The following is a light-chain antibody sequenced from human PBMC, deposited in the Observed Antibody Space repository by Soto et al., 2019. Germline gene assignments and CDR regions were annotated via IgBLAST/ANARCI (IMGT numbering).Light chain of an antibody. CDR2: GAS. CDR1: QSVSSSY. Sequence: EIVLTQSPGTLSLSPGERATLSCRASQSVSSSYLAWYQQKPGQAPRLLIYGASSRATGIPDRFSGSGSGTDFTLTISRLEPEEVAVYYCQKYGSSPSITFGQGTRLEIK. CDR3: QKYGSSPSIT. V-gene: IGKV3-20*01. J-gene: IGKJ5*01.